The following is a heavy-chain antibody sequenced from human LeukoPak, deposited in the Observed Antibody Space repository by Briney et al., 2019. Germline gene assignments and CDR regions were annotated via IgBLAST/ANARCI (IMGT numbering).Heavy chain of an antibody. V-gene: IGHV1-69*04. D-gene: IGHD1-26*01. J-gene: IGHJ6*02. CDR3: ARESGVGSTDV. CDR1: GGTFSSYA. CDR2: IIPILGIA. Sequence: SVKVSCKASGGTFSSYAISWVRQPPGQGLEWMGRIIPILGIANYAQKFQGRVTITADKSTSTAYMELSSLRSEDTAVYYCARESGVGSTDVWGQGTTVTVSS.